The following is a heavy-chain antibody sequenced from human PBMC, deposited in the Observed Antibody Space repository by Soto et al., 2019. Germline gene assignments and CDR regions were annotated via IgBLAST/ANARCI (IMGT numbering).Heavy chain of an antibody. Sequence: EVQLVESGGGVAQPGGSLRLSCVASGLTFSRYWMTWVRQAPGKGLEWVANIKEDGSEKYYADSVKGRFTISRDNAKNSLYMQMKSLRVEDTAVYCCARAEAIGDDPWRPGTLVTVS. V-gene: IGHV3-7*01. CDR2: IKEDGSEK. CDR3: ARAEAIGDDP. D-gene: IGHD3-10*01. J-gene: IGHJ5*01. CDR1: GLTFSRYW.